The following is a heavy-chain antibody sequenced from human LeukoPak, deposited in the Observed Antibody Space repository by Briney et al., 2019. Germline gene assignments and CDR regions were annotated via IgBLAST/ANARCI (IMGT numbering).Heavy chain of an antibody. J-gene: IGHJ6*02. CDR3: ARVRIVVVPAAILGHYYYGMDV. D-gene: IGHD2-2*02. CDR2: INHSGST. V-gene: IGHV4-34*01. Sequence: PSETLSLTCAVYGGSFSGYYWSWIRQPPGKGLEWIGEINHSGSTNYNPSLKSRVTISVDTSKNQFSLKLSPVTAADTAVYYCARVRIVVVPAAILGHYYYGMDVWGQGTTVTVSS. CDR1: GGSFSGYY.